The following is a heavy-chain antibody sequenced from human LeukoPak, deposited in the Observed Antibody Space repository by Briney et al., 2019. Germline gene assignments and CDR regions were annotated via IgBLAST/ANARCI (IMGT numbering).Heavy chain of an antibody. Sequence: HPGGSLRLSCAASGFTFSNYWMSWVRQAPGKGREWVANIKQDGSQKYYVDSVKGRFTISRDNAKNSQYLQMNSLRAEDTAMYYCARIGYSSSSFDYWGQGTLVTVSS. CDR2: IKQDGSQK. J-gene: IGHJ4*02. CDR1: GFTFSNYW. V-gene: IGHV3-7*01. CDR3: ARIGYSSSSFDY. D-gene: IGHD6-6*01.